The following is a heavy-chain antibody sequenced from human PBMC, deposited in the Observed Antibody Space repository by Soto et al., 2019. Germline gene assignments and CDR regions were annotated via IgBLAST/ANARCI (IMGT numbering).Heavy chain of an antibody. CDR2: INSTVM. V-gene: IGHV3-48*03. CDR3: AREARCGGYFDY. Sequence: GGSLRLSCAASGFTFSSYEMNWVRQAPGKGLEWVSYINSTVMYYSDSVTVRFTISSANAGDSLYLQMNSLRAEDTAVYYCAREARCGGYFDYWGPGTPVTVSS. D-gene: IGHD2-21*01. CDR1: GFTFSSYE. J-gene: IGHJ4*02.